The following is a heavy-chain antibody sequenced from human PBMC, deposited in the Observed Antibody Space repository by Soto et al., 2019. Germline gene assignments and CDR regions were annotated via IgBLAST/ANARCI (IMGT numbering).Heavy chain of an antibody. D-gene: IGHD4-17*01. V-gene: IGHV4-59*01. Sequence: NPSETLSLTCTVSGGSISSYYWSWIRQPPGKGLEWIGYIYYSGSTNYNPSLKSRVTISVDTSKNQFSLKLGSVTAADTAVYYCARVHRYGDPRYYYYGMDVWGKGTTVTVSS. CDR2: IYYSGST. CDR1: GGSISSYY. J-gene: IGHJ6*04. CDR3: ARVHRYGDPRYYYYGMDV.